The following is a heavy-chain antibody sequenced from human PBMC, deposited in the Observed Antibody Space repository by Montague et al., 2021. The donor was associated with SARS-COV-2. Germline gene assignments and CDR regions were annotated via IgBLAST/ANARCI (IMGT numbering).Heavy chain of an antibody. CDR1: GGPISSSNYY. Sequence: SETLSLTCTVSGGPISSSNYYWGWIRQPPGKGLEWIGGIYYSGSTYYNPSLKSRVTISVDTSKNQFSLKLSSVTAADTAVYYCASPTYYYDSSGSDAFDIWGQGTMVTVSS. J-gene: IGHJ3*02. CDR3: ASPTYYYDSSGSDAFDI. D-gene: IGHD3-22*01. CDR2: IYYSGST. V-gene: IGHV4-39*01.